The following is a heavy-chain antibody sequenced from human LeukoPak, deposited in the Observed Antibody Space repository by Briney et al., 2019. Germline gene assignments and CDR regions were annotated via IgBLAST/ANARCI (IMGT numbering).Heavy chain of an antibody. CDR2: ISGSDGST. Sequence: GGSLRLSCAASGFTFSTYSMNWVRQAPGKGLEWVSAISGSDGSTYYADSVGGRFTISRDNSKNTLYLQMNSLRAEDTAVYYCAKDRGDVDLQYFDSWGQGTLVTVSS. CDR3: AKDRGDVDLQYFDS. D-gene: IGHD3-10*01. V-gene: IGHV3-23*01. CDR1: GFTFSTYS. J-gene: IGHJ4*02.